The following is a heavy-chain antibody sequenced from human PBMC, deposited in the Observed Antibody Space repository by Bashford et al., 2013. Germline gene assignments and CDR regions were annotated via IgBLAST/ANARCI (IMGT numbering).Heavy chain of an antibody. CDR2: IWYDGSNK. J-gene: IGHJ3*02. Sequence: GSLRLSCAASGFIFDNFAMHWVRQAPGKGLEWVAVIWYDGSNKYYADSVKGRFTISRDNSKNTLYLQMNSLRAEDTAVYYCARDSVGATSGAFDIWGQGTMVTVSS. CDR3: ARDSVGATSGAFDI. V-gene: IGHV3-33*08. CDR1: GFIFDNFA. D-gene: IGHD1-26*01.